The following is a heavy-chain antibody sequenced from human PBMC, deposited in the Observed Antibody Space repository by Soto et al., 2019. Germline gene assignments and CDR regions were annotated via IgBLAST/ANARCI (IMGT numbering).Heavy chain of an antibody. Sequence: PSVKVSCKASGGTFRSYAISWVRQAPGQGLEWMGGIIPIFGTANYAQKFQGRVTITRDTSASTAYMELSSLRSEDTAVYYCARSPGYSYGDYWAQGTLVNGSS. CDR1: GGTFRSYA. CDR3: ARSPGYSYGDY. J-gene: IGHJ4*02. V-gene: IGHV1-69*05. CDR2: IIPIFGTA. D-gene: IGHD5-18*01.